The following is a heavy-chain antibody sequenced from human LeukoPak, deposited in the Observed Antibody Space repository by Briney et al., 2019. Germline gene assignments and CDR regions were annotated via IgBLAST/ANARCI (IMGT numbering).Heavy chain of an antibody. V-gene: IGHV3-23*01. J-gene: IGHJ4*02. D-gene: IGHD6-13*01. CDR3: AKWISSSWYHHFDY. CDR1: GFTFSSYA. CDR2: ISNSGGST. Sequence: GGSLRLSCAASGFTFSSYAMSWVRQAPGKGLVWVSAISNSGGSTYYADSVKGRFTISRDNSKNTLYLQMNSLRAEDTAVYYCAKWISSSWYHHFDYWGQGTLVTVSS.